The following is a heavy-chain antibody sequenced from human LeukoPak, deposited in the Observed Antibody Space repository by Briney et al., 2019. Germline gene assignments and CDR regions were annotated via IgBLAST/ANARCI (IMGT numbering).Heavy chain of an antibody. CDR2: IYYSGST. D-gene: IGHD3-22*01. J-gene: IGHJ5*02. CDR1: GDSMISYY. CDR3: ARQSIVARSEDT. Sequence: SSETLSLTCTVSGDSMISYYWGWIRQPPGKGLEWIGSIYYSGSTYYNPSLKSRVTISVDTSKNQFSLKLSSVTAADTAVYYCARQSIVARSEDTWGQGTLVTVSS. V-gene: IGHV4-39*01.